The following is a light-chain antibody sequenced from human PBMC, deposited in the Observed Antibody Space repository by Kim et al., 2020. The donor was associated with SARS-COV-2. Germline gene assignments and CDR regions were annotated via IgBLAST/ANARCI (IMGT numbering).Light chain of an antibody. CDR1: KLGDKY. CDR3: QAWDSSTGV. J-gene: IGLJ2*01. Sequence: SYELTQPPSVYVSPGQTASITCSGDKLGDKYACWYQQKPGQSPVLVIYQDSKRPSGIPERFSGSNSGNTATLTISGTQAMDEADYYCQAWDSSTGVFGGG. V-gene: IGLV3-1*01. CDR2: QDS.